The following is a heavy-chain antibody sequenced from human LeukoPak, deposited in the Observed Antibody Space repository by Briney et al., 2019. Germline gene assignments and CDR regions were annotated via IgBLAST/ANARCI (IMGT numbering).Heavy chain of an antibody. CDR2: IYYSGSN. V-gene: IGHV4-59*01. J-gene: IGHJ3*02. CDR3: ARIKWELLALHAFDI. Sequence: SETLSLTCTVSVGSISSYYWSSIRQPPGKGRDGMGYIYYSGSNNYTPSLKSRVTISVDTSKNQFSLKLSSVTAADTAVYYCARIKWELLALHAFDIWGQGTMVPVSS. CDR1: VGSISSYY. D-gene: IGHD1-26*01.